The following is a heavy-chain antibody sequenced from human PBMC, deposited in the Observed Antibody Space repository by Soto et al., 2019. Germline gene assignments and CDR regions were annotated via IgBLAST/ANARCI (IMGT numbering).Heavy chain of an antibody. Sequence: XSGKVSCKASGYTFTSYGISWVRQAPGQGLEWMGWISAYNGNTNYAQKLQDRVTMTTDTSTSTAYMELRSLRSDDTAVYYCARWTRAEYYFDYWGQGTLVTVSS. V-gene: IGHV1-18*01. J-gene: IGHJ4*02. CDR3: ARWTRAEYYFDY. CDR1: GYTFTSYG. CDR2: ISAYNGNT.